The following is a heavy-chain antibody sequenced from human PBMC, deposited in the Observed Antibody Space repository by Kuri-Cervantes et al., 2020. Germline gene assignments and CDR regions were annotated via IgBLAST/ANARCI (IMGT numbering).Heavy chain of an antibody. CDR1: GFSFSTYA. CDR2: IWYDGSNK. D-gene: IGHD3-10*01. CDR3: AKDMVRGVGSSYYYYGMDV. Sequence: GESLKISCAASGFSFSTYAMHWVRQAPGKGLEWVAVIWYDGSNKYDADSVKGRFTISRDNSKNTLYLQMNSLRAEDTAVYYCAKDMVRGVGSSYYYYGMDVWGQGTTVTVSS. J-gene: IGHJ6*02. V-gene: IGHV3-30*02.